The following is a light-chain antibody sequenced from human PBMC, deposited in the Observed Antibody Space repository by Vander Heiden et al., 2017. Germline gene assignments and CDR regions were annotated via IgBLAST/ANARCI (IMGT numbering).Light chain of an antibody. V-gene: IGKV2-28*01. J-gene: IGKJ1*01. CDR2: LGS. CDR1: QSLLHSNGYYY. Sequence: DIVMTQSPLSLPVTPGEPASISCRSSQSLLHSNGYYYLDWYRQKPGQSPQLLIYLGSNRASGVPDRFSGSGSGTDFTLKISRVEAEDVGVYYCMQALQTPRTFGQGTKVEIK. CDR3: MQALQTPRT.